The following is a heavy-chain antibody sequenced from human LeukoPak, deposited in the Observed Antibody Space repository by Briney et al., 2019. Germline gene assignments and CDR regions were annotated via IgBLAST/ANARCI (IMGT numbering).Heavy chain of an antibody. CDR2: ISADNGNT. CDR3: AIDSRYTTTGAPHDY. Sequence: ASVKVSCKASGYSFSTYGISWVRQAPGQGLEWMGWISADNGNTNYAQKFQGRVTMTTDTSTSTAYMQLRSLRSDDTAVYYCAIDSRYTTTGAPHDYWGQGTLVTVSS. V-gene: IGHV1-18*01. CDR1: GYSFSTYG. D-gene: IGHD5-12*01. J-gene: IGHJ4*02.